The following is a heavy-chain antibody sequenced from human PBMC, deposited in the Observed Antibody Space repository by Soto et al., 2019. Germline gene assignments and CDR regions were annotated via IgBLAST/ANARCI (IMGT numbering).Heavy chain of an antibody. V-gene: IGHV3-30*18. CDR3: AKAYAVQAATASFDY. CDR1: GFTFSSYG. Sequence: GGSLILSCAASGFTFSSYGMHWVRQAPGKGLEWVAVISYDGMNKYYAASVKGRFSISRDNSKNTLYLQMDSLRAEDTSLYYCAKAYAVQAATASFDYWGQGTLVTVSS. D-gene: IGHD2-2*01. J-gene: IGHJ4*02. CDR2: ISYDGMNK.